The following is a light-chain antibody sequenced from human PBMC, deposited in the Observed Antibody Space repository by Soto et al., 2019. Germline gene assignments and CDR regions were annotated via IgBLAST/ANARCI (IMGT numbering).Light chain of an antibody. CDR3: QQYSSYWT. Sequence: AIQLTHSPCALSASVGEGVTITCRASQGISSYLAWYQQKPGKAPKLLIHDATSLESGVPSRFSGSGSGREFTLTISSLQPDDFATYYCQQYSSYWTFAQGTKVDIK. CDR1: QGISSY. J-gene: IGKJ1*01. V-gene: IGKV1-13*02. CDR2: DAT.